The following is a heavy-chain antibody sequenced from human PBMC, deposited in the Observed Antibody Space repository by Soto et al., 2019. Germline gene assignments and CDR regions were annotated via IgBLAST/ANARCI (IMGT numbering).Heavy chain of an antibody. Sequence: HPGWSLRLSCAASGVTSNNDAMNWVRQATGKGLEWVATIGGTGGSTYYADSVKGRFTISRDNSKNTLYLQMNSLRVEDTAVYYCAKDRLGGNFDYWGQGTQVTVSS. CDR3: AKDRLGGNFDY. CDR1: GVTSNNDA. CDR2: IGGTGGST. V-gene: IGHV3-23*01. J-gene: IGHJ4*02.